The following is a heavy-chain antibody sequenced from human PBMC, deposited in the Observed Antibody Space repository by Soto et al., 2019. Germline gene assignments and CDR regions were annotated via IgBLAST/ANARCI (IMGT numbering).Heavy chain of an antibody. CDR3: ARGPGVVVSADDAFDI. Sequence: QVQLQESGPGLVKPSGTLSLTCAVSGGSVSSSNWWRWVRQSPGKGLEWMGEIYHSGSAHYNPSLKRRATMSLDKSKNQCCLRLTSVTAADTAVYYCARGPGVVVSADDAFDIWGPGTRVIVSS. CDR1: GGSVSSSNW. V-gene: IGHV4-4*02. D-gene: IGHD2-21*02. CDR2: IYHSGSA. J-gene: IGHJ3*02.